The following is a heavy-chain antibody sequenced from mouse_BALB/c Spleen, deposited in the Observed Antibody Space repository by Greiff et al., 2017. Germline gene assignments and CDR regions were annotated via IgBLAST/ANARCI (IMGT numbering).Heavy chain of an antibody. V-gene: IGHV1-80*01. J-gene: IGHJ2*01. CDR1: GYAFSSYW. Sequence: VQRVESGAELVRPGSSVKISCKASGYAFSSYWMNWVKQRPGQGLEWIGQIYPGDGDTNYNGKFKGKATLTADKSSSTAYMQLSSLTSEDSAVYFCNYYGFTFDYWGQGTTLTVSS. D-gene: IGHD1-1*01. CDR2: IYPGDGDT. CDR3: NYYGFTFDY.